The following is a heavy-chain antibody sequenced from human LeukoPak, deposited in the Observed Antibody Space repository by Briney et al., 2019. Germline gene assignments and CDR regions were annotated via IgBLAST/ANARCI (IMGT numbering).Heavy chain of an antibody. CDR2: IYYIGST. V-gene: IGHV4-39*01. CDR1: GDSISRINYY. CDR3: ARRDRYSSGQFDH. J-gene: IGHJ4*02. Sequence: SETLSLTCSVSGDSISRINYYGPWIRQPPGKVLEWIGSIYYIGSTDHNPSLKSRVTMSVDTSNNQFSLKMNSVTATDTAVYYCARRDRYSSGQFDHWGQGTLVTVSS. D-gene: IGHD5-18*01.